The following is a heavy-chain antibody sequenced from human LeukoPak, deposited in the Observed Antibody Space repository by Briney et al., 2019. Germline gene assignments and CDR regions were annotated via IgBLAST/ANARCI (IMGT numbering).Heavy chain of an antibody. CDR3: ARDGGLNWFDP. D-gene: IGHD3-16*01. Sequence: PGRSLRLSCAGSGFTFSSYGMHWVRQAPGKGLEWVAVIWYDGSNKYYADSVKGRFTISRDNSKNTLYLQMNSLRAEDTAVYYCARDGGLNWFDPWGQGTLVTVSS. CDR2: IWYDGSNK. J-gene: IGHJ5*02. V-gene: IGHV3-33*01. CDR1: GFTFSSYG.